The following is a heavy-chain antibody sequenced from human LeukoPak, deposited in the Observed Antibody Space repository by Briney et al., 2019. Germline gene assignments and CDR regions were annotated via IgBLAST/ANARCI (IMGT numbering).Heavy chain of an antibody. J-gene: IGHJ4*02. CDR1: GGSISSGGYS. CDR3: VRGGRRDYYDSSGYPGYFDY. Sequence: SETLSLTCAVSGGSISSGGYSWSWIRQPPGKGLEWIGYIYHSGSTYYNPSLKSRVTISVDRSKNQFSLKLSSVTAADTAVYYCVRGGRRDYYDSSGYPGYFDYWGQGTLVTVSS. CDR2: IYHSGST. V-gene: IGHV4-30-2*01. D-gene: IGHD3-22*01.